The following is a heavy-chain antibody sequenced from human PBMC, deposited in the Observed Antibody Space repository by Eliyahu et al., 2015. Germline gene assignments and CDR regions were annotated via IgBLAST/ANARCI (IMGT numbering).Heavy chain of an antibody. V-gene: IGHV1-2*02. J-gene: IGHJ4*02. CDR2: IDSNTGDA. CDR3: VREPPTGYGDHIKAYDY. Sequence: QVQLVQSGAEVMKPGASVKVSCKTSGYIFTDSYMHWVRQAPGQGLEWVGWIDSNTGDAKSAQRFQGRLTLTRDTATSTVYMDLHSLRSDDTAVYYCVREPPTGYGDHIKAYDYWGQGTLVTVSS. D-gene: IGHD4-17*01. CDR1: GYIFTDSY.